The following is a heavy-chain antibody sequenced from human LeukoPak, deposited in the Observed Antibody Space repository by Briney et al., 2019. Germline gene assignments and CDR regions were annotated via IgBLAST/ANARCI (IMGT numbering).Heavy chain of an antibody. Sequence: GASVKVSCKASGYTFTGYYMHWVRQAPGQGLEWVGWINPNSGGTNYAQKFQGRVTMTRDTSISTAYMELSRLRSDDTAVYYCAQDYVTVTKFFPDAFDIWGQGTMVTVSS. CDR2: INPNSGGT. CDR3: AQDYVTVTKFFPDAFDI. J-gene: IGHJ3*02. D-gene: IGHD4-17*01. V-gene: IGHV1-2*02. CDR1: GYTFTGYY.